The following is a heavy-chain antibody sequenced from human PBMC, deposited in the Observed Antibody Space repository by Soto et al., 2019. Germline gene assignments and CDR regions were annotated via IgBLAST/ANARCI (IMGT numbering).Heavy chain of an antibody. D-gene: IGHD4-17*01. J-gene: IGHJ3*02. V-gene: IGHV1-69*02. CDR3: AGPVYGDAFDI. CDR1: GGTFSSYT. CDR2: IIPILGIA. Sequence: QVQLVQSGAEVKKPGSSVKVSCKASGGTFSSYTISWVRQAPGQGLEWMGRIIPILGIANYAQKVQGRVTITADKSTSTAYMELSSLRSEDTAVYYCAGPVYGDAFDIWGQGTMVTVSS.